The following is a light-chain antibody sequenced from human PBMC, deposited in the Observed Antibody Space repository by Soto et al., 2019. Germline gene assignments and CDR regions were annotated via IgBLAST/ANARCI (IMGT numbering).Light chain of an antibody. CDR2: EVS. V-gene: IGKV2-30*01. CDR3: MQGRHCPPK. CDR1: QSLVYSDGNTY. Sequence: DVVMAQSPLSLPVTLGQPASISCRSSQSLVYSDGNTYLSWFQQRPGQSPRRLIYEVSNRYSGVPDRFSGSGSGTDFTLKISRVEAEDFAIYYCMQGRHCPPKFGQGTKVEIK. J-gene: IGKJ1*01.